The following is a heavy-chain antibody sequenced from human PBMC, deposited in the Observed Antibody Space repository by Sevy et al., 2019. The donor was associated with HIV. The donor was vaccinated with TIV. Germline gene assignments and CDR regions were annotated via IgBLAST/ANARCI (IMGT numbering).Heavy chain of an antibody. CDR2: IYHSGST. V-gene: IGHV4-38-2*01. D-gene: IGHD2-2*01. CDR1: GYSISSGYY. CDR3: AHGAIRYYFDY. J-gene: IGHJ4*02. Sequence: SETLSLTCAVSGYSISSGYYWGWIRQPPGKGLEWIGSIYHSGSTYYNPSLKSRVTISVDTSKNQFSLKLSSVTAADTAVYYCAHGAIRYYFDYWGQGTLVTVSS.